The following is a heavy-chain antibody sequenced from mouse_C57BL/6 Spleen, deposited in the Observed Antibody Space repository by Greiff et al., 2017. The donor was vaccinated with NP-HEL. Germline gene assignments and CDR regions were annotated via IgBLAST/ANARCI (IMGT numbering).Heavy chain of an antibody. CDR1: GYSITSGYY. CDR2: ISYDGSN. V-gene: IGHV3-6*01. Sequence: DVQLQESGPGLVKPSQSLSLTCSVTGYSITSGYYWNWIRQFPGNTLEWMGYISYDGSNNYNPSLKNRISITRDTSKNQFFLKLTSVTTEDTATYYCARENYGSNYAMDYWGQGTSVTVSS. CDR3: ARENYGSNYAMDY. J-gene: IGHJ4*01. D-gene: IGHD1-1*01.